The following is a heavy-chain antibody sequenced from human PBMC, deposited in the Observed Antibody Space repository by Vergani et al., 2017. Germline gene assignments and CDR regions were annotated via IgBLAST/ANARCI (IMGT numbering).Heavy chain of an antibody. D-gene: IGHD4-17*01. CDR1: GFIFSSYA. CDR3: ASADYGDLGFDY. J-gene: IGHJ4*02. Sequence: EVQLLESGGGLVQPGGSLRLSCAASGFIFSSYAMSWVRQAPGKGLEWVSGISDSGGSTYYADSVKGRFTISRDNSKNTLYLQMNSLRAEDTAVYYCASADYGDLGFDYWGQGTLVTVSS. V-gene: IGHV3-23*01. CDR2: ISDSGGST.